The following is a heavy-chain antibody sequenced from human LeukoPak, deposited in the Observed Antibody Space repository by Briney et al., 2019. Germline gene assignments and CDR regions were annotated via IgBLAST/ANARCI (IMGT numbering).Heavy chain of an antibody. Sequence: ASVKVSCKASGYTFTGYYIHWVRQAPGQRLEWMGWINAGNGNTKYSQEFQGRVTITRDTSASTAYMELSSLRSEDMAVYYCARGYGDYASYYMDVWGKGTTVTVSS. CDR1: GYTFTGYY. CDR2: INAGNGNT. D-gene: IGHD4-17*01. J-gene: IGHJ6*03. V-gene: IGHV1-3*03. CDR3: ARGYGDYASYYMDV.